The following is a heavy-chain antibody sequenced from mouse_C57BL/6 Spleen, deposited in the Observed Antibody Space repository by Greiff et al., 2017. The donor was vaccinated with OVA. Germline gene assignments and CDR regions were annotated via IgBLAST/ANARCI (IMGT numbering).Heavy chain of an antibody. D-gene: IGHD2-1*01. V-gene: IGHV1-26*01. Sequence: EVQLQQSGPELVKPGASVKISCKASGYTFTDYYMNWVKQSHGKSLEWIGDINPNNGGTSYNQKFKGKATLTVDKSSSTAYMELRSLTSEDSAVYYCARGGGNYPLYWYFDVWGTGTTVTVSS. CDR1: GYTFTDYY. J-gene: IGHJ1*03. CDR2: INPNNGGT. CDR3: ARGGGNYPLYWYFDV.